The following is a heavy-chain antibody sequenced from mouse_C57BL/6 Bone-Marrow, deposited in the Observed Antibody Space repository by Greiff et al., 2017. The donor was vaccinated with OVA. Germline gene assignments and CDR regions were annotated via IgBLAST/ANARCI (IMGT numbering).Heavy chain of an antibody. CDR2: ISYDGSN. J-gene: IGHJ4*01. CDR1: GYSITSGYY. Sequence: EVQLVESGPGLVKPSQSLSLTCSVTGYSITSGYYWNWIRQFPGNKLEWMGYISYDGSNNYNPSLKNRISITRDTSKNQFFLKLNSVTTEDTATYYCARCTTVDAMDYWGQGTSVTVSS. CDR3: ARCTTVDAMDY. V-gene: IGHV3-6*01. D-gene: IGHD1-1*01.